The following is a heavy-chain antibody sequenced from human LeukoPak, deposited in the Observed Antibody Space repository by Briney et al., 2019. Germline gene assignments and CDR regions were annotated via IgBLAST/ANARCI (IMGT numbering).Heavy chain of an antibody. CDR3: ARSDSGGAARGIQY. V-gene: IGHV5-51*01. D-gene: IGHD1-26*01. Sequence: GESLQISCQASGYNFTNYWIGWVRQMPGKGLEWMGIIYPGDSDTRYSPSFQGQVTISADKSISTTYLQWSSLKASDSGIYYCARSDSGGAARGIQYWGQGALVTVTS. CDR2: IYPGDSDT. CDR1: GYNFTNYW. J-gene: IGHJ1*01.